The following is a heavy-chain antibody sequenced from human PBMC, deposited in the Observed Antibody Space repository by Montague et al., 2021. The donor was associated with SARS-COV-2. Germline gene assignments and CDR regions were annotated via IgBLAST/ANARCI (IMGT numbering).Heavy chain of an antibody. D-gene: IGHD1-26*01. V-gene: IGHV4-59*01. CDR2: ISNSGIT. CDR3: ARDLGWGRWYIDV. Sequence: SETLSLTCSVSGASMRTYYWTWIRESPGRGLERIGYISNSGITNYNPSLKSRATISLDTSKTQFSLKLTSVTTSDTALYYCARDLGWGRWYIDVWGRGTLVTVFS. CDR1: GASMRTYY. J-gene: IGHJ2*01.